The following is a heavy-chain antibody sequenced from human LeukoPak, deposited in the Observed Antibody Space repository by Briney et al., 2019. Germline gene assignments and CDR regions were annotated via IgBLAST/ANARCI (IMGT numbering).Heavy chain of an antibody. CDR2: ITWNSGSV. D-gene: IGHD4-17*01. J-gene: IGHJ6*02. V-gene: IGHV3-9*01. CDR1: GFSFDDYT. CDR3: VGPPAAYGVYEISPDYYGMDV. Sequence: GGSLRLSCVTSGFSFDDYTMHWVRQAPGKGLEWVSGITWNSGSVGYAGSVKGRVTISRDNAKKSLYLQMNSLRPEDSALYYCVGPPAAYGVYEISPDYYGMDVWGQGATVTVSS.